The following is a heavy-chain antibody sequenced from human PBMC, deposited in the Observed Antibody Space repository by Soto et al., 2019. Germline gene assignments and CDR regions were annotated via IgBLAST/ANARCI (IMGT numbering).Heavy chain of an antibody. J-gene: IGHJ6*02. CDR1: GSTFSGYS. V-gene: IGHV3-48*02. CDR3: ARDWGVPYDNAWYVGGLDV. CDR2: ITATTGII. Sequence: PGGSLRLSCVGSGSTFSGYSMNWIRQAPGKGLEWVAYITATTGIIYYADSVKGRFTISRDNAQNSLYLQMNSLRDEDTAVYYCARDWGVPYDNAWYVGGLDVWGQGTTVTVSS. D-gene: IGHD3-10*01.